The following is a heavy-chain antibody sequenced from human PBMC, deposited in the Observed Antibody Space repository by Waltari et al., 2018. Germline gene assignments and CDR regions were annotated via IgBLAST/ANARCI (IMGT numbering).Heavy chain of an antibody. CDR3: ARGSRYSYGSWFDP. V-gene: IGHV1-69*14. J-gene: IGHJ5*02. CDR2: VIPIFGTA. Sequence: VQLVQSGAEVKKPGATVKISCKASGYTFTDYYMHWVQQAPGQGLEWMGGVIPIFGTANYAQKFQGRVTITADKSTSTAYMELSSLRSEDTAVYYCARGSRYSYGSWFDPWGQGTLVTVSS. D-gene: IGHD5-18*01. CDR1: GYTFTDYY.